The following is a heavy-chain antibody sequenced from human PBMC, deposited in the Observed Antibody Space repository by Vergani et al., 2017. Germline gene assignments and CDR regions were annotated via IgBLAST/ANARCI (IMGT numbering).Heavy chain of an antibody. J-gene: IGHJ6*03. CDR3: ARGMGDCMDV. CDR2: SSWNVVHI. Sequence: DVQLVESGGGLVRPGKSLELSCEASGFTFAAYTMHWVRQAPGKGLEWVSGSSWNVVHIGYADSVKGRFTISRDDAKNSLTLQMSRLRPEDTAVYYCARGMGDCMDVGGKGATVTVSS. V-gene: IGHV3-9*01. CDR1: GFTFAAYT. D-gene: IGHD3-16*01.